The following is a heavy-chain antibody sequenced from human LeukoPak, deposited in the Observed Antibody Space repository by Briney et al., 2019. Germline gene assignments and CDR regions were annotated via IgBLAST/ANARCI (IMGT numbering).Heavy chain of an antibody. J-gene: IGHJ4*02. V-gene: IGHV3-13*01. CDR1: GFTFRSHD. D-gene: IGHD3-9*01. Sequence: PGGSLRLSCAASGFTFRSHDMHWVRQVTGKGLEWVSGIGTAGDTYYTASVKGRFTISRENAKNSLYLQMNSLRAEDTAVYYCARALSTDLYYFECWGQGTLVTVSS. CDR2: IGTAGDT. CDR3: ARALSTDLYYFEC.